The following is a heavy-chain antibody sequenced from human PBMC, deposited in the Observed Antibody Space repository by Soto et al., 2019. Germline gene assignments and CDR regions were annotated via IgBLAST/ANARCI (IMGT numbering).Heavy chain of an antibody. V-gene: IGHV1-3*01. D-gene: IGHD2-2*02. Sequence: WASVKVSCKASGYTFTSYAMHWARQAPGQRLEWMGWINAGNGNTKYSQKFQGRVTITRDTSASTAYMELSSLRSEDTAVYYCARDAFGYCSSTSCYMVSWFDPWGQGTLVTVSS. J-gene: IGHJ5*02. CDR1: GYTFTSYA. CDR3: ARDAFGYCSSTSCYMVSWFDP. CDR2: INAGNGNT.